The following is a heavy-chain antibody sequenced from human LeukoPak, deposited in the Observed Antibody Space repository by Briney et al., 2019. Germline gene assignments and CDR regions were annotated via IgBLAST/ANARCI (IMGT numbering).Heavy chain of an antibody. CDR3: AKDPNSSGWFPLYYFDY. D-gene: IGHD6-19*01. CDR1: GFTFSSYA. V-gene: IGHV3-64*04. CDR2: ISSNGGST. J-gene: IGHJ4*02. Sequence: GGSLRLSCSASGFTFSSYAMHWVRQAPGKGLEYVSAISSNGGSTYYADSVKGRFTISRDNSKNTLYLQMNSLRAEDTAVYYCAKDPNSSGWFPLYYFDYWGQGTLVTVSS.